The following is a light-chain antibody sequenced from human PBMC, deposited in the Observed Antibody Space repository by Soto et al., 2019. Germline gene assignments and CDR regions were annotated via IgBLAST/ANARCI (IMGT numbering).Light chain of an antibody. Sequence: IVLTQSPGTLSLSPGERATLSCFASQSVSSNLAWYQQKPGQAPRLLIYGVSTRATGIPARFSGSGSETKFTLTISSLQSEDFAVYYCQQYNNWPPLTFGGGTKV. CDR1: QSVSSN. CDR2: GVS. CDR3: QQYNNWPPLT. J-gene: IGKJ4*01. V-gene: IGKV3-15*01.